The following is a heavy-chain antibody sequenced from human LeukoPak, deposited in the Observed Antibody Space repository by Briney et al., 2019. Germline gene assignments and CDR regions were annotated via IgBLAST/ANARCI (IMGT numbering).Heavy chain of an antibody. J-gene: IGHJ6*03. CDR3: AREGYYGSGLYYYYYMDV. Sequence: PGGSLRLSCAASGFTFSSYEMNWVRQAPGKGLEWVSYISGSSSTIYYADSVEGRFTISRDNAKNSLYLQMNSLRAEDTAVYYCAREGYYGSGLYYYYYMDVWGKGTTVTVSS. V-gene: IGHV3-48*01. CDR1: GFTFSSYE. CDR2: ISGSSSTI. D-gene: IGHD3-10*01.